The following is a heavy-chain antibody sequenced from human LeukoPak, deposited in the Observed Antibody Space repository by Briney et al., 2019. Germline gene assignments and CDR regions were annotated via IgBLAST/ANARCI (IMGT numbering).Heavy chain of an antibody. CDR1: GGSISSGSYY. CDR3: ASSGYSYGYYFDY. D-gene: IGHD5-18*01. Sequence: SQTLSLTCTVSGGSISSGSYYWSCIRQPAGKGLEGIGRIYTSGSTNYNPSLKSRVTISVDTSKNQLSLKLSSVTAADTAVYYCASSGYSYGYYFDYWGQGTLVTVSS. J-gene: IGHJ4*02. V-gene: IGHV4-61*02. CDR2: IYTSGST.